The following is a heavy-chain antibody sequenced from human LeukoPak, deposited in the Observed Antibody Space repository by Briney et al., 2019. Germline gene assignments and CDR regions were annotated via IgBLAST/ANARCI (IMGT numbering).Heavy chain of an antibody. V-gene: IGHV1-18*01. CDR2: ISAYNGNT. D-gene: IGHD6-19*01. J-gene: IGHJ4*02. Sequence: ASVKVSCKASGYTFTSYGISWVRQAPGQGLEWMEWISAYNGNTNYAQKLQGRVTMTTDTSTSTAYMELRSLRSDDSAVYYCARDPGYSSGWYGQLGYWGQGTLVTVSS. CDR3: ARDPGYSSGWYGQLGY. CDR1: GYTFTSYG.